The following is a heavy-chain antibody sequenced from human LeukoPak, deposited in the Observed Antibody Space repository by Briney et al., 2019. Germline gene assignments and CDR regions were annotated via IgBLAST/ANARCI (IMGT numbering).Heavy chain of an antibody. CDR2: IFHSGST. J-gene: IGHJ4*02. Sequence: SGTLSLTCAVSGGSISSSNWWNWVPQPPGKGLEWIGEIFHSGSTNHNPSLKSRATISVDKSKNQFSLKVNSVTAADTAVYYCARRPATVASPLDYWGQGTLVTVSS. CDR3: ARRPATVASPLDY. D-gene: IGHD4-17*01. V-gene: IGHV4-4*02. CDR1: GGSISSSNW.